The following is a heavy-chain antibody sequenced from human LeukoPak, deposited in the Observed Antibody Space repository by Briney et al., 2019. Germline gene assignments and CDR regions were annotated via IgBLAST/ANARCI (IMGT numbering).Heavy chain of an antibody. CDR3: AKAGVVATMDNWFDP. V-gene: IGHV3-33*06. CDR1: GFTFSSFG. CDR2: IWSDGNNK. J-gene: IGHJ5*02. D-gene: IGHD5-12*01. Sequence: GGSLRLSCAASGFTFSSFGMHWVRQAPGKGLEWVAVIWSDGNNKYYADSVKGRFTISRDNSKNTLYLQMNSLRAEDTAVYYCAKAGVVATMDNWFDPWGQGTLVTVSS.